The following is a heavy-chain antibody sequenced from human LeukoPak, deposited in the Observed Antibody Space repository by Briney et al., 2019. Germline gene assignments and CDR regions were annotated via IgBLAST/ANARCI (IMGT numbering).Heavy chain of an antibody. CDR1: GFTFSSYG. Sequence: GRSLRLSCAASGFTFSSYGMHWVRQAPGKGLEWVSSISSSSSYIYYADSVKGRFTISRDNAKNSLYLQMNSLRAEDTAVYYCARDDGSFDGAAFDIWGQGTMVTVSS. V-gene: IGHV3-21*01. D-gene: IGHD1-26*01. CDR2: ISSSSSYI. J-gene: IGHJ3*02. CDR3: ARDDGSFDGAAFDI.